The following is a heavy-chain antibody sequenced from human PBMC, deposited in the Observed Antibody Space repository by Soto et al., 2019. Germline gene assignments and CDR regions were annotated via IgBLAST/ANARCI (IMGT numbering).Heavy chain of an antibody. CDR3: TTQGFGGLHGLVDV. CDR1: GGSISYLNNHLSNHN. Sequence: FETLCLPRTVFGGSISYLNNHLSNHNYSWIRLSPGKGLEWIGYISNIGFTRYNPSLRSRVSISVDTSKNQFSLKLTSVTAADTAVYYCTTQGFGGLHGLVDVWGQGTTVTVSS. D-gene: IGHD3-10*01. J-gene: IGHJ6*02. V-gene: IGHV4-61*05. CDR2: ISNIGFT.